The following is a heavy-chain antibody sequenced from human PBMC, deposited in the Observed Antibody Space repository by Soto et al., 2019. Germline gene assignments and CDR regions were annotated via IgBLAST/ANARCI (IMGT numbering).Heavy chain of an antibody. D-gene: IGHD1-26*01. CDR1: GGSFSGYY. V-gene: IGHV4-34*01. CDR2: INHSGST. J-gene: IGHJ6*03. Sequence: SETLSLTCAVYGGSFSGYYWSWIRQPPGKGLEWIGEINHSGSTNYNPSLKSRVTISVDTSKNQFSLKLSSVTAADTAVYYCARGYSGKHYYYYYMDVWGKGTTVTVSS. CDR3: ARGYSGKHYYYYYMDV.